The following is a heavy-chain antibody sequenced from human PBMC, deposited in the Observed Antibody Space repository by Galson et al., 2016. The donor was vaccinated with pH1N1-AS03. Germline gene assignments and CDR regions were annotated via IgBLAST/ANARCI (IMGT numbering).Heavy chain of an antibody. J-gene: IGHJ5*01. CDR1: GDSISGLY. Sequence: ETLSLTCTVAGDSISGLYWTWIRQVPGRGLEWIGQIHSSGATMQNPPLKSRVAISMDTYRKEVYLQLNSLAAADSDVYYWSSVRLPLKSLRSLVPGPPLTIRVAISMDTSRKEVYLQLTSLAAADSAFYYCARVRLPLKFFDSWGPGTLVIVSS. V-gene: IGHV4-4*08. D-gene: IGHD3-3*01. CDR3: SSVRLPLKSLRSLVPGPPLTIRVAISMDTSRKEVYLQLTSLAAADSAFYYCARVRLPLKFFDS. CDR2: IHSSGAT.